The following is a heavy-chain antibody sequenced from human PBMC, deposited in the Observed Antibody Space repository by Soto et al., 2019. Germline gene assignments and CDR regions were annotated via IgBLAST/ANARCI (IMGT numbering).Heavy chain of an antibody. CDR3: ARVSSSYLGALFMGV. V-gene: IGHV1-2*04. Sequence: QVQLVQSGAEVKKPGASVKVSCKTSGYTFTAYYIHWVRQAPGQGLEWMGWINCNTGGTNYAQKFQGWVTMTRDTSVNTAYMELSRLRSDDTALYYCARVSSSYLGALFMGVWGQGTTVTVSS. CDR1: GYTFTAYY. D-gene: IGHD6-13*01. CDR2: INCNTGGT. J-gene: IGHJ6*02.